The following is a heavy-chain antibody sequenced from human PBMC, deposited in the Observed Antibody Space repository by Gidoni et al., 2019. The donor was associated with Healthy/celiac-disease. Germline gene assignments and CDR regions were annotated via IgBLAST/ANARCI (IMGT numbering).Heavy chain of an antibody. CDR2: INPNSGGT. J-gene: IGHJ4*02. D-gene: IGHD5-18*01. CDR1: GYTFTGYY. CDR3: AYSYGLVQLDY. V-gene: IGHV1-2*02. Sequence: QVQRVQSGAEVKKPEAAVTVHCTASGYTFTGYYMHWVRQAPGQGLEWRGWINPNSGGTNYAQKFQGRVTMTRDTSISTAYMELSRLRSDDTAVYYCAYSYGLVQLDYWGQGTLVTVSS.